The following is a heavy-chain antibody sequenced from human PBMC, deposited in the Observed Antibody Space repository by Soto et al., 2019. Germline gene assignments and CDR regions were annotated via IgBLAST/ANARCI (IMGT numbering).Heavy chain of an antibody. CDR1: GYDFTTYG. V-gene: IGHV1-18*01. Sequence: QVHLVQSGAEVKNPGASVKVSCKGSGYDFTTYGITWVRQAPGQGLEWMAWISAHNGNTNDAPTRQRRVTVTRDTSTSTAYIELRSLRFDDRAVYYCARGRYGDYWGQGALVTVSS. J-gene: IGHJ4*02. CDR3: ARGRYGDY. D-gene: IGHD1-20*01. CDR2: ISAHNGNT.